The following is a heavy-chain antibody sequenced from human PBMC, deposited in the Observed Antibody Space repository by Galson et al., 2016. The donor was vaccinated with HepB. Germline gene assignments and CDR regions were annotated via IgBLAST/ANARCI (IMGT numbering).Heavy chain of an antibody. CDR3: ARGATDRFDY. Sequence: SVKVSCKASGGTFSKYASSWVRQAPGQGLEWMGGILPMSDTADYALKFQGRVTIAADESTSTGYMELRNLRSEDTAVYYCARGATDRFDYWGQGTLVTVSS. CDR2: ILPMSDTA. CDR1: GGTFSKYA. J-gene: IGHJ4*02. D-gene: IGHD5-24*01. V-gene: IGHV1-69*13.